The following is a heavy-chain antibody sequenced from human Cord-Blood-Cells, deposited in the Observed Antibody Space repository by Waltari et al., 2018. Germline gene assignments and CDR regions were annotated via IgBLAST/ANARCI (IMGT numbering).Heavy chain of an antibody. V-gene: IGHV1-2*02. CDR3: ASGGNVLRFLEWLLALDY. CDR2: IKPNSGGT. J-gene: IGHJ4*02. D-gene: IGHD3-3*01. Sequence: QVQLVQSGAEVKKPGASVKVSCKASGYTFTGYYMHWVRQAPGQGLEWMGWIKPNSGGTNYAQKFQGRVTMTRDTSISTAYMELSRLRSDDTAVYYCASGGNVLRFLEWLLALDYWGQGTLVTVSS. CDR1: GYTFTGYY.